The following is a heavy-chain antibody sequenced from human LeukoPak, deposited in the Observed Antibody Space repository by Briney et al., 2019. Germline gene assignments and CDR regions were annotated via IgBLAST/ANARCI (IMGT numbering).Heavy chain of an antibody. Sequence: ASVKVSCKASGYTFTSYYMHWVRQAPGQGLEWMGWINTNTGNPTYAQGFTGRFVFSLDTSVSTAYLQISSLKAEDTAVYYCATIAVAGTLNFDCWGQGTLVTVSS. CDR3: ATIAVAGTLNFDC. J-gene: IGHJ4*02. CDR1: GYTFTSYY. V-gene: IGHV7-4-1*02. CDR2: INTNTGNP. D-gene: IGHD6-19*01.